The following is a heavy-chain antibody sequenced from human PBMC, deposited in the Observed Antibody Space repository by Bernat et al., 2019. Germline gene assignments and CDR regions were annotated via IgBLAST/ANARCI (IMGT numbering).Heavy chain of an antibody. CDR3: ARVPTTTYYYDSSGYGDY. D-gene: IGHD3-22*01. CDR1: GYTFTSYD. CDR2: MNPNSGNT. V-gene: IGHV1-8*01. J-gene: IGHJ4*02. Sequence: QVQLVQSGAEVKKPGASVKVSCKASGYTFTSYDINWVRQATGQGLEWMGWMNPNSGNTNYAQKLQGRVTMTTDTSTSTAYMELRSLRSDDTAVYYCARVPTTTYYYDSSGYGDYWGQGTLVTVSS.